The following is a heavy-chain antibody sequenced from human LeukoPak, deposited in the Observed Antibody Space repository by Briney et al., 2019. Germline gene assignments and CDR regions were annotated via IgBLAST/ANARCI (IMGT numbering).Heavy chain of an antibody. D-gene: IGHD2-15*01. CDR3: AKDLGGGSSD. CDR1: GFTFSTYA. J-gene: IGHJ4*02. Sequence: SGGSLRLSCADSGFTFSTYAMSWVRQAPGKGLEWVSAISGSGGSTYYADSVKGRFTISRDKSKNTLYLQMNSLRAEDTAVYYCAKDLGGGSSDWGQGTLVTVSS. V-gene: IGHV3-23*01. CDR2: ISGSGGST.